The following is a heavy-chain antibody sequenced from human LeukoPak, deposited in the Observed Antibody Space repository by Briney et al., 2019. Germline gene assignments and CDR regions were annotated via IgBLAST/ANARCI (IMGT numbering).Heavy chain of an antibody. Sequence: PSETLSLTCTVSGGSISSYYRTWIRQPPGKGLEWIGYSCYSGSTNYNPSLKSRVTISEDTTKKQFYLKLSSVTAADTAVYYCARGQRGLAYWGQGTMVTVSS. V-gene: IGHV4-59*01. J-gene: IGHJ4*02. CDR2: SCYSGST. CDR1: GGSISSYY. D-gene: IGHD5-12*01. CDR3: ARGQRGLAY.